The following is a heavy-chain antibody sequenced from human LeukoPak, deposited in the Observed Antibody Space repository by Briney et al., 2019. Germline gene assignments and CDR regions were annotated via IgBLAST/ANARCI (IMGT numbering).Heavy chain of an antibody. CDR1: GYSFTSYW. CDR3: ARRADCSGGSCYFSAEYFQH. D-gene: IGHD2-15*01. CDR2: IYPGDSDT. J-gene: IGHJ1*01. V-gene: IGHV5-51*01. Sequence: KDGESLKISCKGSGYSFTSYWIGWVRQMPGKGLEWMGIIYPGDSDTRYSPSFQGQVTISADKSISTAYLQWSSLKASDSAMYYCARRADCSGGSCYFSAEYFQHWGQGTLVTVSS.